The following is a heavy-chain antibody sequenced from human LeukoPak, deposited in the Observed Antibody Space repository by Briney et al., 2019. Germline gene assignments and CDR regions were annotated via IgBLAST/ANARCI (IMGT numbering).Heavy chain of an antibody. CDR1: GFTFSSYE. V-gene: IGHV3-48*03. D-gene: IGHD6-19*01. Sequence: GGSLRLSCAASGFTFSSYEMNWVRQAPGKGLEWVSYISSSGSTMYYADSVKGRFTISRDNAKNSLYLQMNSLRAEDTAVYYCARGSGWFDNWFDPWGQGTLVTVSS. CDR2: ISSSGSTM. J-gene: IGHJ5*02. CDR3: ARGSGWFDNWFDP.